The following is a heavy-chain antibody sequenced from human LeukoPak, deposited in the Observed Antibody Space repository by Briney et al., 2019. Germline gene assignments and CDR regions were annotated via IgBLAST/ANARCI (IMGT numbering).Heavy chain of an antibody. CDR2: INPDGGDK. D-gene: IGHD4-17*01. V-gene: IGHV3-7*03. J-gene: IGHJ4*02. CDR3: ARLKGTTSVFDY. Sequence: GGSLRLSCVASGFTFSRHWMTWVRQAPGKGLEWLANINPDGGDKFYVDSVKGRFTMSRDNDWNILCLQMDSLRADDTAVYYCARLKGTTSVFDYWGQGTLVTVSS. CDR1: GFTFSRHW.